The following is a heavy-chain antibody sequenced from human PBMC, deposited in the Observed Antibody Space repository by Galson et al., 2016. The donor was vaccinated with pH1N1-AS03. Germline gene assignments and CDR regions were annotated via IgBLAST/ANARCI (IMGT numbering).Heavy chain of an antibody. J-gene: IGHJ4*02. CDR2: TYYRSKWYKWYN. CDR3: ARDHLGAGPAFDY. CDR1: GDSVSSNTAA. D-gene: IGHD1-26*01. V-gene: IGHV6-1*01. Sequence: CAISGDSVSSNTAAWNWIRQSPSRGLEWLGRTYYRSKWYKWYNDYAVSVESRITINPDTSKNQFSLQLNSVTPEDTAVYYCARDHLGAGPAFDYWGQRTLVTVSS.